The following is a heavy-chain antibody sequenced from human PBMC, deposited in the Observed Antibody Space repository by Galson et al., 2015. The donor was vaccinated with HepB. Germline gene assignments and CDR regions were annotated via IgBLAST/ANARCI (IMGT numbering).Heavy chain of an antibody. V-gene: IGHV4-59*01. CDR3: ARVHSKWLLLRYYYYYGMDV. D-gene: IGHD3-22*01. CDR1: GGSISSYY. Sequence: TLSLTCTVSGGSISSYYWSWIRQPPGKGLEWIGYIYYSGSTNYNPSLKSRVTISVDTSKNQFSLKLSSVTAADTAVYYCARVHSKWLLLRYYYYYGMDVWGQGTTVTVSS. J-gene: IGHJ6*02. CDR2: IYYSGST.